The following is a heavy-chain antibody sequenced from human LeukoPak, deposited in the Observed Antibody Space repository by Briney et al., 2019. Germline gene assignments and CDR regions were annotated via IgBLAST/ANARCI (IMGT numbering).Heavy chain of an antibody. CDR1: GDSISSNNYY. Sequence: SETLSLTGGVSGDSISSNNYYWGWLRQPPGKGLEWIGSIYSSGSTYHNPSLKSRVTISVDTSKNQFSLEMTSVTAADTAVYYCARGKAITTRPSSHDAFDIWGQGTTVTVSS. CDR2: IYSSGST. CDR3: ARGKAITTRPSSHDAFDI. D-gene: IGHD1-1*01. V-gene: IGHV4-39*07. J-gene: IGHJ3*02.